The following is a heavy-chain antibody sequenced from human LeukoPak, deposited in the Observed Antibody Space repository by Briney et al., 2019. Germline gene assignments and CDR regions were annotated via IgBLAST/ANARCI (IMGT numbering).Heavy chain of an antibody. J-gene: IGHJ4*02. V-gene: IGHV1-8*01. CDR1: GYTFTSYD. D-gene: IGHD5-18*01. CDR3: AKRGYCYGDFDF. CDR2: MNPDSGNT. Sequence: ASVKVSCKASGYTFTSYDINWVRQATGRGLEWMGWMNPDSGNTGYAQKFQGRVTMTRNTSISTAYMELSSLRSEDTAVYYCAKRGYCYGDFDFWGQGTLVTVSS.